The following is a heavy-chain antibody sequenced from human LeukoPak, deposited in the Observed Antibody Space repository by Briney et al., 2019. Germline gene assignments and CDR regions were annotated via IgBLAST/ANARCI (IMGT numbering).Heavy chain of an antibody. CDR1: GFTFSSYA. Sequence: GGSLRLSCAASGFTFSSYAMHWVRQAPGKGLEWVAVISYDGSNKYCADSVKGRFTISRDNSKNTLYLQMNSLRAEDTAVYYCARDIVLMVYAIRDYYYYYGMDVWGQGTTVTVSS. D-gene: IGHD2-8*01. V-gene: IGHV3-30*04. J-gene: IGHJ6*02. CDR2: ISYDGSNK. CDR3: ARDIVLMVYAIRDYYYYYGMDV.